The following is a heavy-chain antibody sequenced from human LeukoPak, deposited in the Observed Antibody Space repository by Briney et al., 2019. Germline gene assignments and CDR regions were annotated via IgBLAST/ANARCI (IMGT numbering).Heavy chain of an antibody. J-gene: IGHJ4*02. V-gene: IGHV1-2*06. CDR2: INPNSGGT. D-gene: IGHD3-10*01. Sequence: ASVKVSCKASGYTFTGYYMHWVRQAPGQGLEWMGRINPNSGGTNYAQKFQGRVTMTRDTSISTAYMELSRLRSDDTAVYYCASGSGFGELSEGSDYWGQGTLVTVSS. CDR1: GYTFTGYY. CDR3: ASGSGFGELSEGSDY.